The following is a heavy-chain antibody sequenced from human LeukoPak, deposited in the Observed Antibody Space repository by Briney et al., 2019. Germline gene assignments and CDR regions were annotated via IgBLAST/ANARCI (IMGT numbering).Heavy chain of an antibody. D-gene: IGHD1-26*01. Sequence: PSETLSLTCTVSGDSISSYYWSWIRQPPGKGLEWIGYIYHSGFTSYNPSLKSRVTVSVDRSENQFSLKLNFVTAADTAIYYCATTPVGSTRFFDFWGPGTLLSVSS. V-gene: IGHV4-59*06. CDR2: IYHSGFT. J-gene: IGHJ4*02. CDR3: ATTPVGSTRFFDF. CDR1: GDSISSYY.